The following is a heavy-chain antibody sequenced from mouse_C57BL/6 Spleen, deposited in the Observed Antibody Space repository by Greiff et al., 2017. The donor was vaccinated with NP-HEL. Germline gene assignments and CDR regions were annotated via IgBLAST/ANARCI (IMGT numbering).Heavy chain of an antibody. CDR2: IYPGDGDT. CDR3: AKKDYDYDGYFDV. Sequence: VQRVESGPELVKPGASVKISCKASGYAFSSSWMNWVKQRPGKGLEWIGRIYPGDGDTNYNGKFKGKATLTADKSSSTAYMQLSSLTSEDSAVYFCAKKDYDYDGYFDVWGTGTTVTVSS. CDR1: GYAFSSSW. D-gene: IGHD2-4*01. J-gene: IGHJ1*03. V-gene: IGHV1-82*01.